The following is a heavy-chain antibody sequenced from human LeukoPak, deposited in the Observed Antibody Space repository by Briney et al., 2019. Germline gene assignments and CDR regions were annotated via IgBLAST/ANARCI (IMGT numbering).Heavy chain of an antibody. J-gene: IGHJ4*02. CDR2: IKQDGSEK. CDR3: ARGPRGGWLAPWDY. Sequence: HPGGSLRLSCAASGFTFSSYWMSWVRQAPGKGLEWVANIKQDGSEKYYVDSVKGRFTISSDNAKNSLYLQMNSLRAEDTAVYYCARGPRGGWLAPWDYWGQGTLVTVSS. CDR1: GFTFSSYW. D-gene: IGHD6-19*01. V-gene: IGHV3-7*01.